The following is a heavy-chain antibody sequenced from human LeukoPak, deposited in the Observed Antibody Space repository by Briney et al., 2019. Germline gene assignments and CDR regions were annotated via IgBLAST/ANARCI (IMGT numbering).Heavy chain of an antibody. Sequence: GGSLRLSCAASGFTFSSYSMNWVRQAPGKGLEWVSSISSSSSYIYYADSVKGRFTISRDNAKNSLYLQMNSLRAEDTAVYYCARGKGLYYDILTGSIDYWGQGTLVTVSS. D-gene: IGHD3-9*01. J-gene: IGHJ4*02. CDR3: ARGKGLYYDILTGSIDY. V-gene: IGHV3-21*01. CDR2: ISSSSSYI. CDR1: GFTFSSYS.